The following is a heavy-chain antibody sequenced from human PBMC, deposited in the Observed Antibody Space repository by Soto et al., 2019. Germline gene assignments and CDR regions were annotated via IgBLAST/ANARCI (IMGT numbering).Heavy chain of an antibody. V-gene: IGHV3-30*18. Sequence: GLSLRLSCAPSGFTFSSYGIRGVLGEPVKGLEWLGVGSYDGSNKYYADSVKGRFTISRDNSKNTLYLQMNSLRAEDTAVYYCAKVYCSGGSCYSAPLPYYYYGMEVWGQGTTVTVSS. CDR3: AKVYCSGGSCYSAPLPYYYYGMEV. D-gene: IGHD2-15*01. CDR2: GSYDGSNK. CDR1: GFTFSSYG. J-gene: IGHJ6*02.